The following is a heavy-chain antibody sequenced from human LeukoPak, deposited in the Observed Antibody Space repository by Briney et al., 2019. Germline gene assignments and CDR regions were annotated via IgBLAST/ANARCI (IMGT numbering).Heavy chain of an antibody. V-gene: IGHV4-34*01. CDR3: ARGRGSYSDT. J-gene: IGHJ5*02. CDR1: GVSFSGYY. Sequence: SETLSLTCAVYGVSFSGYYWSWIRQPPGKGLEWIGEINHSGSTNFNSSLKTRVTISVDMSKSQISLKLTSVTAADTAVYYCARGRGSYSDTWGQGTLVTVSS. D-gene: IGHD1-26*01. CDR2: INHSGST.